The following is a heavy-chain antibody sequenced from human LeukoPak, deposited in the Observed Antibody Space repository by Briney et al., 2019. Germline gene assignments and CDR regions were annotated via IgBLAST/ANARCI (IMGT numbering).Heavy chain of an antibody. Sequence: GGSLRFSCAASGFTFSSYEMNWVRQAPGKGLEWVSYISSSGSTIYYADSVKGRFTISGDNAKNSLYLQMNSLRAEDTAVYYCARAVGRSSSWSPIPGGDFDYWGQGTLVTVSS. V-gene: IGHV3-48*03. CDR2: ISSSGSTI. CDR3: ARAVGRSSSWSPIPGGDFDY. D-gene: IGHD6-13*01. CDR1: GFTFSSYE. J-gene: IGHJ4*02.